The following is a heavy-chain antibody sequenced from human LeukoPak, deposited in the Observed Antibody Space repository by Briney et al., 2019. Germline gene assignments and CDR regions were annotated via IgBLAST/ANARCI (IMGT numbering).Heavy chain of an antibody. J-gene: IGHJ4*02. V-gene: IGHV3-30-3*01. CDR2: ISYDGSNK. D-gene: IGHD7-27*01. Sequence: GGSLRLSCAASGVTYSTDAMHWVRQAPGTGLEWVAFISYDGSNKYYADSVKGRFTISRDNSKNTLYLQMNSLRAEDTAVYYCARDNWGSDYWGQGTLVTVSS. CDR1: GVTYSTDA. CDR3: ARDNWGSDY.